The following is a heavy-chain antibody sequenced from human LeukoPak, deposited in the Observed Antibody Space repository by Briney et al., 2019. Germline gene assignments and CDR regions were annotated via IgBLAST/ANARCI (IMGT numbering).Heavy chain of an antibody. CDR1: GYTFTSYY. J-gene: IGHJ4*02. CDR3: ARDPGDGDYGYYFDY. D-gene: IGHD4-17*01. Sequence: ASVKVSCKASGYTFTSYYMHWVRQAPGQGPEWMGWISAYNGNTNYAQKLQGRVTMTTDTSTSTAYMELRSLRSDDTAVYYCARDPGDGDYGYYFDYWGQGTLVTVSS. V-gene: IGHV1-18*04. CDR2: ISAYNGNT.